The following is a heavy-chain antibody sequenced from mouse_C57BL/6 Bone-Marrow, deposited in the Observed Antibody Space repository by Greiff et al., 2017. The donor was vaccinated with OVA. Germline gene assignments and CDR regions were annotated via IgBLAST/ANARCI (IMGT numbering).Heavy chain of an antibody. Sequence: QVQLKESGPGLVQPSQSLSITCTVSGFSLTSYGVHWVRQSPGTGLEWLGVIWRGGSTDYNAAFMSRLSITKDNSKSQVFFKMNSLQADDTAIYYCAEYYGSSFAMDYWGQGTSVTVSS. CDR2: IWRGGST. D-gene: IGHD1-1*01. V-gene: IGHV2-5*01. J-gene: IGHJ4*01. CDR1: GFSLTSYG. CDR3: AEYYGSSFAMDY.